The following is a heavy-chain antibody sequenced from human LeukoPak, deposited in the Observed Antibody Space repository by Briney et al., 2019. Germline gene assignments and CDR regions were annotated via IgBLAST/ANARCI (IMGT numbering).Heavy chain of an antibody. D-gene: IGHD5-24*01. V-gene: IGHV3-11*01. J-gene: IGHJ3*02. CDR3: VKDRRDGYFGDAFDI. CDR2: ISSSGSTI. Sequence: GGSLRLSCAASGFTFSDYYMSWIRQAPGKGLEWVSYISSSGSTIYYADSVKGRFTISRDNARNSLHLQMNSLRAEDMALYYCVKDRRDGYFGDAFDIWGQGTMVTVSS. CDR1: GFTFSDYY.